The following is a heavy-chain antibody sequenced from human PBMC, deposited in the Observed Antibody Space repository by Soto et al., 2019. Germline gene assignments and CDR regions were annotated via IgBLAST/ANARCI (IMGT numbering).Heavy chain of an antibody. CDR2: VYHTGAT. D-gene: IGHD5-12*01. Sequence: SLTCTFSGASISSSYWSWIRQSPERGLEWIAYVYHTGATNYNPSLKSRVTISLDTSKGQFSLNLTSLTTADTAVYFCARGGNRYSNVASGVGGFDPWGQGTLVTVSS. V-gene: IGHV4-59*01. J-gene: IGHJ5*02. CDR1: GASISSSY. CDR3: ARGGNRYSNVASGVGGFDP.